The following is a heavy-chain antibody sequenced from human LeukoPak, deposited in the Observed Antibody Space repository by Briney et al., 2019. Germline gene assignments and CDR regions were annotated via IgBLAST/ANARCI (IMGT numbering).Heavy chain of an antibody. CDR3: ATLITIFGVVHDAFDI. V-gene: IGHV1-24*01. D-gene: IGHD3-3*01. Sequence: GASVKVSCKVSGYTLTELSMHWVRQAPGKGLEWMGGFDPEDGETIYAQKFQGRVTMTEDTSTDTAYMELSSLRSEDTAVYYCATLITIFGVVHDAFDIWGQGTMVTVSS. J-gene: IGHJ3*02. CDR2: FDPEDGET. CDR1: GYTLTELS.